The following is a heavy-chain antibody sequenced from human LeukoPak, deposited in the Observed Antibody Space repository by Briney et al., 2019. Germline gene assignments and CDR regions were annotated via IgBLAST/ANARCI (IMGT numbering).Heavy chain of an antibody. V-gene: IGHV1-3*03. CDR2: INACNGNT. CDR1: GYTFTNYA. D-gene: IGHD6-13*01. J-gene: IGHJ4*02. CDR3: AVVAAAGNDFDY. Sequence: ASVKVSCKASGYTFTNYAMHWVRQAPGQRLEWMGWINACNGNTKYSQKFQGRVTITRDTSASTAYMELSSLRSEDMAVYYCAVVAAAGNDFDYWGQGTLVTVSS.